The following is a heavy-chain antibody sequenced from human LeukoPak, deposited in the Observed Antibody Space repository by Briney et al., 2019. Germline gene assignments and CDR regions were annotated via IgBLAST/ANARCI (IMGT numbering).Heavy chain of an antibody. CDR1: GFTFDDYT. V-gene: IGHV3-43*01. Sequence: GGSLRLSCAASGFTFDDYTMHWVRHAPGKGLEWVSLISWDGGSTYYADSVKGRFTISRDNSKNSLYLQMNSLRTEDTALYYCAKDKGADTAMVYYYYGMDVWGQGTTVTVSS. CDR3: AKDKGADTAMVYYYYGMDV. CDR2: ISWDGGST. D-gene: IGHD5-18*01. J-gene: IGHJ6*02.